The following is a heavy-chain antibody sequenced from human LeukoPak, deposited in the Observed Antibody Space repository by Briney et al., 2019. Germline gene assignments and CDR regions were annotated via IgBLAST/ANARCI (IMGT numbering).Heavy chain of an antibody. J-gene: IGHJ4*02. CDR3: ASVRSYGSGSYPY. V-gene: IGHV4-34*01. CDR1: GGPFSGYY. Sequence: SETLSLTCTVYGGPFSGYYWSWIRQPPGKGLEWIGEINHSGSTNYNPSLKSRVTISVDTSKNQFSLKLSSVTAADTAVYYCASVRSYGSGSYPYWGQGTLVTVSS. CDR2: INHSGST. D-gene: IGHD3-10*01.